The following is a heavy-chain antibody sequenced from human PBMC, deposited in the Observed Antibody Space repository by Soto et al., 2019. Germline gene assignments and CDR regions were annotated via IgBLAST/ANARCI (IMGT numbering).Heavy chain of an antibody. V-gene: IGHV3-30*18. D-gene: IGHD3-10*01. J-gene: IGHJ6*02. Sequence: QVQLVESGGGVVQPGRSLRLSCASSGFSFSTHGMQWVRQAPGKGLEWVAIISYDGFIKYSADDVKGRFTISRYNSKNALFLQMDSLRAEDSAVYYCAKDLKASGGHSGTLNYYYGMDVWGQGTTVIVSS. CDR3: AKDLKASGGHSGTLNYYYGMDV. CDR2: ISYDGFIK. CDR1: GFSFSTHG.